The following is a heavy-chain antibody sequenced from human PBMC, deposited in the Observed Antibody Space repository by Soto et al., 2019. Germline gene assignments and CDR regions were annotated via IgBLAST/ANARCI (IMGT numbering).Heavy chain of an antibody. CDR1: GGSISSYY. D-gene: IGHD3-16*01. Sequence: SETLSLTCTVSGGSISSYYWSWIRQPPGKGLEWIGYIYYSGGSNYNPSLKSRVTISVDTSKNQFSLKLSSVTAADTAVYYCARWGASFDYWGQGTLVTVSS. CDR3: ARWGASFDY. J-gene: IGHJ4*02. CDR2: IYYSGGS. V-gene: IGHV4-59*01.